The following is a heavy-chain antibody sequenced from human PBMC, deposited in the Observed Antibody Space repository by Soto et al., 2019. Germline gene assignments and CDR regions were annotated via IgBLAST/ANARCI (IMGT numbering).Heavy chain of an antibody. V-gene: IGHV2-5*02. Sequence: SGPTLVNPTQTLTLTCTFSGFSLRTHGVGVGWIRQPPGKALEWLALIYWDDDKRYSPFLQSRVTITKDTSKNQVVLTMTNMDPVDTATYYCANRVGAPGYFQHWGQGTLVTVSS. J-gene: IGHJ1*01. CDR3: ANRVGAPGYFQH. CDR1: GFSLRTHGVG. D-gene: IGHD1-26*01. CDR2: IYWDDDK.